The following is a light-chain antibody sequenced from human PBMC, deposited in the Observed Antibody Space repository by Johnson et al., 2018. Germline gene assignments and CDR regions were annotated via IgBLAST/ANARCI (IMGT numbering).Light chain of an antibody. CDR1: SSPLWHNS. V-gene: IGLV1-51*02. J-gene: IGLJ1*01. CDR2: ENN. Sequence: SVLTPPPSVSAAPGQQVTISCSGSSSPLWHNSVSWYQQLPGTAPKLLIYENNKRPSGIPDRFSGSKSGTSATLGITGLQTGDEADYDCGTWDSSLSAGNVFGNGTKVTVL. CDR3: GTWDSSLSAGNV.